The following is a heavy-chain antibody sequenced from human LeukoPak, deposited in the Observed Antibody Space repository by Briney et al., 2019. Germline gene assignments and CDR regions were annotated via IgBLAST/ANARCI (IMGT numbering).Heavy chain of an antibody. V-gene: IGHV4-59*01. CDR2: IYYSGST. Sequence: SETLSLTCTVSGGSISSYYWSWIRQPPGKGLEWIGYIYYSGSTNYNPSLKGRVTISVDTSKNQFSLKLSSVTAADTAVYYCASGISGYDIFDYWGQGTLVTVSS. J-gene: IGHJ4*02. CDR3: ASGISGYDIFDY. CDR1: GGSISSYY. D-gene: IGHD5-12*01.